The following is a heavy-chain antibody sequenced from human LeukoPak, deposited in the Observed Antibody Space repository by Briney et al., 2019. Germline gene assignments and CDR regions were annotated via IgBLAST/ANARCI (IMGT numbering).Heavy chain of an antibody. Sequence: PSETLSLTCTVSGGSISSYYWSWIRQPPGKGLEWIGYIYYSGSTNYNPSLKSRVTISVDTSKNQFSLKLSSVTAADTAVYYCARLQQLEHTYDYWGQGTLVTVSS. CDR3: ARLQQLEHTYDY. CDR1: GGSISSYY. J-gene: IGHJ4*02. V-gene: IGHV4-59*08. D-gene: IGHD6-13*01. CDR2: IYYSGST.